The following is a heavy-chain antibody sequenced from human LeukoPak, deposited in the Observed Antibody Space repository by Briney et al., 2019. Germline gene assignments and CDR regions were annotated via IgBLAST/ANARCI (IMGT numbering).Heavy chain of an antibody. CDR2: SSSSGGAI. CDR1: GFTLSSYE. Sequence: SLRLSCAASGFTLSSYEMNWVRQAPGKGLEWVSYSSSSGGAIYYADSVKGRFTISRDNAKNSLSLQMNSLRAEDTAVYYCIRDPAVAADDYWGQGTLVTVSS. V-gene: IGHV3-48*03. CDR3: IRDPAVAADDY. D-gene: IGHD6-19*01. J-gene: IGHJ4*02.